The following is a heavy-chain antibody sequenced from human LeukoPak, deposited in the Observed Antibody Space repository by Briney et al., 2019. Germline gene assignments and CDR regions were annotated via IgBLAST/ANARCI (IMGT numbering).Heavy chain of an antibody. CDR2: IKYDGSEK. CDR3: ARARQWLGVRNWFDP. V-gene: IGHV3-7*01. D-gene: IGHD5-12*01. Sequence: GGSLRLSCEASGFIFIDYWMTWVRQAPGKGLEGVANIKYDGSEKYYVHSLKGRFTIARDNAQTSLYLEMNSLRVEDTRIYYCARARQWLGVRNWFDPWGQGTLVTVSS. J-gene: IGHJ5*02. CDR1: GFIFIDYW.